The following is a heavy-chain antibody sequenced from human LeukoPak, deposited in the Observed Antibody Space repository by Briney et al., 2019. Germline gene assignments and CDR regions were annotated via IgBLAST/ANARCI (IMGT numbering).Heavy chain of an antibody. CDR1: AFIFSGHW. V-gene: IGHV3-7*01. J-gene: IGHJ4*02. CDR2: IKEDGSER. CDR3: AREKYQLLSCPDY. D-gene: IGHD2-2*01. Sequence: GGSLRLSCEGSAFIFSGHWMNWVRQTPGKGLEWVASIKEDGSERQYVDSVKGRFTISRDNSKNTLYLQMNSLRAEDTAVYYCAREKYQLLSCPDYWGQGTLVTVSS.